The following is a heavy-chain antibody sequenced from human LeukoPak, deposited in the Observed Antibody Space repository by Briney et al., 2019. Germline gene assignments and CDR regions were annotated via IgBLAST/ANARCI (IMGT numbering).Heavy chain of an antibody. V-gene: IGHV4-39*07. J-gene: IGHJ5*02. CDR1: GGSISDSRYY. Sequence: SETLSLTCSVSGGSISDSRYYWGWIRQPPGKGLEWIGSIYDSGTTHCNPSLKSRVTISEDTSKNQSSLKLSSVTAADTAVYYCARDLTTPPYNWFDPWGQGTLVTVSS. CDR2: IYDSGTT. D-gene: IGHD4/OR15-4a*01. CDR3: ARDLTTPPYNWFDP.